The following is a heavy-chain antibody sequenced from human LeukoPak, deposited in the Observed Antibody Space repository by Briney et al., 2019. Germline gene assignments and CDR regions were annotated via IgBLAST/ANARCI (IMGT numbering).Heavy chain of an antibody. V-gene: IGHV4-59*08. Sequence: PSETLSLTCTVSGGSISSSYWSWIRQPPGKGLEWIGYIYYSGSTNYNPSLKSRVTMSVDTSKNQFSLKLSSVTAADTAVYYCARHSNTGYADWFDPWGQGTLVPVSS. D-gene: IGHD5-12*01. CDR1: GGSISSSY. CDR2: IYYSGST. J-gene: IGHJ5*02. CDR3: ARHSNTGYADWFDP.